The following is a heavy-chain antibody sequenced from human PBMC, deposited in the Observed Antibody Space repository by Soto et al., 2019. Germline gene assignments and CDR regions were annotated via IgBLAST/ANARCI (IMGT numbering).Heavy chain of an antibody. V-gene: IGHV6-1*01. Sequence: PSQTLSLTCAISGDSVSSNSAAWNWIRQSPSRGLEWLGRTYYRSKWYNDYTVSVKSRITINPDTSKKQFSLQLNSVTPEGTAVYYCARGRITGTTFAEAYFDYWGQGTLVTVSS. CDR3: ARGRITGTTFAEAYFDY. D-gene: IGHD1-7*01. CDR1: GDSVSSNSAA. J-gene: IGHJ4*02. CDR2: TYYRSKWYN.